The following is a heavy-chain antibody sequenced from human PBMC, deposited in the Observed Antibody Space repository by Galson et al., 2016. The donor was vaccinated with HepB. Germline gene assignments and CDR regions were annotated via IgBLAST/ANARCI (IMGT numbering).Heavy chain of an antibody. CDR3: ARGQWHFDY. CDR1: GDYISSYY. CDR2: VYNNETT. J-gene: IGHJ4*02. D-gene: IGHD6-19*01. Sequence: ETLSLTCTVSGDYISSYYWSWIRQPPGKRLEWIGYVYNNETTNYNPSLKSRVTISGDTSKNQFSLKLSSATAADTAVYYCARGQWHFDYWGQGTLVTVSS. V-gene: IGHV4-59*01.